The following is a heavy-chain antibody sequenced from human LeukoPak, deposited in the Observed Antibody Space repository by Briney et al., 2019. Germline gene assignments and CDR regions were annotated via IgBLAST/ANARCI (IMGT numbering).Heavy chain of an antibody. J-gene: IGHJ6*04. CDR1: GFTFSSYE. D-gene: IGHD4-17*01. Sequence: GGSLRLSCAASGFTFSSYEMNWVRQAPGKGLEWVSYISSSGSTIYYADSVKGRFTISRDNAKNSLYLQMNSLRAEGTAVYYCARPKYDYGDYYGMDVWGKGTTVTVSS. CDR2: ISSSGSTI. CDR3: ARPKYDYGDYYGMDV. V-gene: IGHV3-48*03.